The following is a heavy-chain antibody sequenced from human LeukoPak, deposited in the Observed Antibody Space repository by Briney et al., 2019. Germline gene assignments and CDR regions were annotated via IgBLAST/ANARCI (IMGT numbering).Heavy chain of an antibody. CDR2: ISAYNGNT. CDR3: ARDPQDIVVVPAAIGNWFDP. D-gene: IGHD2-2*01. J-gene: IGHJ5*02. Sequence: ASVKVSCKASGYTFTSYGISWVRQAPGQGLEWMGWISAYNGNTNYAQKLQGRVTMTTDTSTSTAYMELRRLRSDDTAVYYCARDPQDIVVVPAAIGNWFDPWGQGTLVTVSS. V-gene: IGHV1-18*01. CDR1: GYTFTSYG.